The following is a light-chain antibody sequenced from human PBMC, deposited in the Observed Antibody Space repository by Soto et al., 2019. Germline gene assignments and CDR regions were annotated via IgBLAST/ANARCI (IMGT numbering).Light chain of an antibody. CDR2: GST. CDR1: GSNIGAPYD. J-gene: IGLJ1*01. V-gene: IGLV1-40*01. CDR3: QSYDSSLSGYV. Sequence: QSVLTQQPSLSGAPGQRVTISCTGSGSNIGAPYDVHWYQHLPGTAPKLLIYGSTNRPSGVPGRFSGSKSGTSASLAITGLQAEDEADYYCQSYDSSLSGYVFGAGTKLTVL.